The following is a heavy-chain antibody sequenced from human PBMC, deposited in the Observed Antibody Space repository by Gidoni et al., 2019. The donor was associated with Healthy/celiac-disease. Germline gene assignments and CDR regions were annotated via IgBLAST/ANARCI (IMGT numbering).Heavy chain of an antibody. D-gene: IGHD2-2*01. CDR1: GFTFGDYA. V-gene: IGHV3-49*05. Sequence: EVQLVESGGGLVKPGRYLRLSCTASGFTFGDYAMSWFRQAPGKGLEWVGFIRSKAYGGTTEYAASVKGRFTISRDDSKSIAYLQMNSLKTEDTAVYYCTRDPDIVVVPAAIPFDPWGQGTLVTVSS. J-gene: IGHJ5*02. CDR2: IRSKAYGGTT. CDR3: TRDPDIVVVPAAIPFDP.